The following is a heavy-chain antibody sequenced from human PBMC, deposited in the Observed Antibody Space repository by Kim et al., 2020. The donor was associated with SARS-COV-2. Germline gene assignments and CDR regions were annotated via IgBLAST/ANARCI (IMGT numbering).Heavy chain of an antibody. V-gene: IGHV4-59*01. J-gene: IGHJ2*01. CDR3: ARDKIGVEAAVGYFDL. Sequence: SLQSRVTISVDTSKNQFSLKLSSVTAADTAVYYCARDKIGVEAAVGYFDLWGRGTLVTVSS. D-gene: IGHD6-13*01.